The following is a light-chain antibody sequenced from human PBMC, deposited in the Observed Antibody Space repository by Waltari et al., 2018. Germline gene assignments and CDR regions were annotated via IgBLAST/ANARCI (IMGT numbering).Light chain of an antibody. J-gene: IGKJ3*01. CDR3: QQSYSTPPFS. CDR1: QSIADY. V-gene: IGKV1-39*01. Sequence: DIQMTQSPFSLTATVGDRVTITCRASQSIADYLNWYQQKPGKAPKLLIYVASNLHGGVPPRFSGSGSGTDFTLTINTLQPEDFATYYCQQSYSTPPFSFGPGTKVDIK. CDR2: VAS.